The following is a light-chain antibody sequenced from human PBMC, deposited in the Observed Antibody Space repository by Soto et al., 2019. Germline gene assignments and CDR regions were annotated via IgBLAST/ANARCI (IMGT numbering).Light chain of an antibody. CDR3: QQYDNPLLT. CDR1: QDISNY. CDR2: DAS. Sequence: DIQMTQSPSSLSASVGDRVTITCQASQDISNYLNWYQQKPGKAPKLLIYDASNSETGDPSRFSGSGSGTDFTFTISSLQPEDIATYYCQQYDNPLLTFGGGTKVEIK. V-gene: IGKV1-33*01. J-gene: IGKJ4*01.